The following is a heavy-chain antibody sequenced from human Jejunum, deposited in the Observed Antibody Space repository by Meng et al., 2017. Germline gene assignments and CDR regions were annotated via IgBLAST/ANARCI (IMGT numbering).Heavy chain of an antibody. CDR3: ARGGDPRAYYFDY. D-gene: IGHD3-10*01. CDR1: GGSFSGYY. Sequence: QVQSQQWGAGLLKPSETLSLTCAVYGGSFSGYYCGWIRQAPGKGLEWIGDIDHSGSTNYNPSLKNRVTISVDTSRNQISLNLNSVTAADTAVYYCARGGDPRAYYFDYWGQGNLVTVSS. J-gene: IGHJ4*02. CDR2: IDHSGST. V-gene: IGHV4-34*01.